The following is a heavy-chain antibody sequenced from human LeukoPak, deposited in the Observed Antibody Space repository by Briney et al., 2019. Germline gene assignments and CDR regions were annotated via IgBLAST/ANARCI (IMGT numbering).Heavy chain of an antibody. CDR2: IYYSGNT. V-gene: IGHV4-39*02. D-gene: IGHD3-10*01. Sequence: SETLSLTCTVSGVSISSSNSYWGWIRQPPGKGLEWIGSIYYSGNTYYNASLKSQVSISIDTPKSQFSLRLTSVTAADTAVYYCARETPYGSGSYPFDYWGQGILVTVSS. J-gene: IGHJ4*02. CDR1: GVSISSSNSY. CDR3: ARETPYGSGSYPFDY.